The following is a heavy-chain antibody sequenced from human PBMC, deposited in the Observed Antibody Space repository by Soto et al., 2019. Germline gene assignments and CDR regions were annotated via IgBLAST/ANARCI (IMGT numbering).Heavy chain of an antibody. J-gene: IGHJ4*02. CDR2: VSPYSGNT. CDR1: GYKLSSYG. Sequence: QVQLVQSGGEVKKPGASMKVSCKASGYKLSSYGISWVRQAPGQGLEWMGWVSPYSGNTIYAQNFQGRVTMTTDTSTSTAYMDLRRLRSDDTGVYYCARDGWELPTMGIDYWGQGTLVTVSS. CDR3: ARDGWELPTMGIDY. V-gene: IGHV1-18*01. D-gene: IGHD1-26*01.